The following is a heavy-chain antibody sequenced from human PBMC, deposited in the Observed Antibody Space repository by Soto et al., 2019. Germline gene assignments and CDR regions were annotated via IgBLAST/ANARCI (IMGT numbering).Heavy chain of an antibody. CDR3: ARPKRNYGDYSI. CDR1: GGSISSSSYY. CDR2: IYYSGST. V-gene: IGHV4-39*01. D-gene: IGHD4-17*01. Sequence: PSETLSLTCTVSGGSISSSSYYWGWIRQPPGKGLEWIGSIYYSGSTYYNPSLKSRVTISVDTSKNQFSLKLSSVTAADTAVYYCARPKRNYGDYSIWGQGTLVTVPQ. J-gene: IGHJ4*02.